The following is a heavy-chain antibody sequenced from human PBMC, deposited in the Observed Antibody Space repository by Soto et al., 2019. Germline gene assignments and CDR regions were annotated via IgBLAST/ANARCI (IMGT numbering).Heavy chain of an antibody. J-gene: IGHJ4*02. V-gene: IGHV4-59*01. CDR2: IYYSGGT. CDR3: ARRYGEFNFDY. CDR1: GGSISSYY. D-gene: IGHD3-10*01. Sequence: QVQLQESGPGLVKPSETLSLTCTVSGGSISSYYWSWIRQPPGKGLEWIGYIYYSGGTNYNPPLKSRVTISVDTSKNQFSLKLNSVTAADTAVYYCARRYGEFNFDYWGQGTLVTVSS.